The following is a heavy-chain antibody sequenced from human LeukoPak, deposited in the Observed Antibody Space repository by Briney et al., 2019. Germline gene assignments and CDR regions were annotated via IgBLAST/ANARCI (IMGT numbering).Heavy chain of an antibody. Sequence: SETLSLTCTVSGGSISSYYWSWIRQPPGKGLEWIGYIYYTGTTNYNPSLKSRVTISVATSKNQFSLRLNSVTATDTAVYYCARSGTSRYYFYGVDVWGQGTTVTVSS. CDR3: ARSGTSRYYFYGVDV. CDR2: IYYTGTT. V-gene: IGHV4-59*12. CDR1: GGSISSYY. J-gene: IGHJ6*02. D-gene: IGHD1/OR15-1a*01.